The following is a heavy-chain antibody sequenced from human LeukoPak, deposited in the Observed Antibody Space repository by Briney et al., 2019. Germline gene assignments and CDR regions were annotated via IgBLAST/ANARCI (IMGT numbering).Heavy chain of an antibody. CDR2: IYYSGST. Sequence: SETLSLTCTVSGGSISSGDYYWSWIRQPPGKGLEWIGYIYYSGSTYYNPSLKSRVTISVDTSKNQFSLKLSSVTAADTAVYYCARGGYYDQAMDVWGQGTTVTVSS. V-gene: IGHV4-30-4*01. CDR3: ARGGYYDQAMDV. CDR1: GGSISSGDYY. J-gene: IGHJ6*02. D-gene: IGHD3-22*01.